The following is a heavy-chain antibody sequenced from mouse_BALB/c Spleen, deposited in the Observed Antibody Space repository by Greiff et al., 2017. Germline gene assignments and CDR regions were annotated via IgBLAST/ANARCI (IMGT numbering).Heavy chain of an antibody. Sequence: VKVVESGPGLVAPSQSLSITCTVSGFSLTSYGVHWVRQPPGKGLEWLGVIWAGGSTNYNSALMSRLSISKDNSKSQVFLKMNSLQTDDTAMYYCARDTDLAWFAYWGQGTLVTVSA. J-gene: IGHJ3*01. D-gene: IGHD1-1*01. CDR2: IWAGGST. CDR1: GFSLTSYG. CDR3: ARDTDLAWFAY. V-gene: IGHV2-9*02.